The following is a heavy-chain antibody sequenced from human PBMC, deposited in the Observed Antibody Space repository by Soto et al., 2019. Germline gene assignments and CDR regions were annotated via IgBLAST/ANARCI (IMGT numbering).Heavy chain of an antibody. CDR1: GGSISSGGDS. V-gene: IGHV4-30-2*01. J-gene: IGHJ4*02. Sequence: SETLSLTCAVSGGSISSGGDSWSWIRQPPGKGLEWIGYIYQSGTTYYSPSLKSRVTISVDRSKNQFSLNLISVTAADTAVYYCARVGSVYYHDYWGQGTLVTVSS. D-gene: IGHD3-22*01. CDR2: IYQSGTT. CDR3: ARVGSVYYHDY.